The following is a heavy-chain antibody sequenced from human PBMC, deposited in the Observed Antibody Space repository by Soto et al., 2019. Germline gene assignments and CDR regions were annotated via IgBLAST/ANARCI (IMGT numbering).Heavy chain of an antibody. CDR3: ARVHFWSGYFTFDY. CDR2: IYYSGST. Sequence: PSLTLSLTCTVSVGSSSSYYWSWFRQPPGKGLEWIGYIYYSGSTNYNPSLKSRVTISVDTSKNQFSLKLSSVTAADTAVYYCARVHFWSGYFTFDYWGQGTLVTVSS. J-gene: IGHJ4*02. CDR1: VGSSSSYY. V-gene: IGHV4-59*01. D-gene: IGHD3-3*02.